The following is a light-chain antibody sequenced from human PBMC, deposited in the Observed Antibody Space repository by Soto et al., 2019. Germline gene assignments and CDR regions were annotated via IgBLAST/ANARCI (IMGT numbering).Light chain of an antibody. V-gene: IGKV1-5*03. J-gene: IGKJ2*01. Sequence: DIQMTQSPSTLSASVGDRVTITCRASQSISSWLAWYQQKPGKAPNFLIYKASSLESGVPLRFSGSGSGTEFTLTISSLQPEDFATYYCPQYDTYPYTFGQGTKLEI. CDR2: KAS. CDR3: PQYDTYPYT. CDR1: QSISSW.